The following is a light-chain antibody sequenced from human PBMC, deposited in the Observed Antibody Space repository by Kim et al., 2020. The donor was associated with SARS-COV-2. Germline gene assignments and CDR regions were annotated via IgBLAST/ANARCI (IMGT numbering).Light chain of an antibody. V-gene: IGLV6-57*04. CDR3: QSYDSSNHWV. J-gene: IGLJ3*02. CDR2: EDN. Sequence: NFMLTQPHSVSESPGKTVTISCTRSSGSIASNYVQWYQQRPGSAPTTVISEDNQRPSGLPDRFSGSIDSSSNSASLTISGLKTENEADYYCQSYDSSNHWVFGGGTQLTVL. CDR1: SGSIASNY.